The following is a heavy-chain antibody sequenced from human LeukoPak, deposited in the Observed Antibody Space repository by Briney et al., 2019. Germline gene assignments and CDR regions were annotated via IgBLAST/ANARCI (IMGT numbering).Heavy chain of an antibody. CDR2: INPKSGGT. V-gene: IGHV1-2*02. Sequence: ASVKVSCKASGYTFTGYFMHWVRQAPGEGLEWLGWINPKSGGTQYAQKFQGRVTMTRDTSISTAYMELSRLRSDDTAVYYCARGGCSSTSCSIDYWGQGTLVTVSS. D-gene: IGHD2-2*01. CDR1: GYTFTGYF. CDR3: ARGGCSSTSCSIDY. J-gene: IGHJ4*02.